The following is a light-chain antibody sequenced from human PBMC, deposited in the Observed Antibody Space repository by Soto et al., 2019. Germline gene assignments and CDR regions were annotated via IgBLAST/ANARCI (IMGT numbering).Light chain of an antibody. J-gene: IGLJ3*02. Sequence: QSVLTQSPSTSGTPGQWVTISCSGSSSNIGSNDVNWYQHLPGTAPKLLIYRGNQRPSGIPDRFSGSKSGTSASLAISGLRSEDEADYYCAAWDDSLNGVLFGGGTKLTVL. CDR2: RGN. CDR1: SSNIGSND. CDR3: AAWDDSLNGVL. V-gene: IGLV1-44*01.